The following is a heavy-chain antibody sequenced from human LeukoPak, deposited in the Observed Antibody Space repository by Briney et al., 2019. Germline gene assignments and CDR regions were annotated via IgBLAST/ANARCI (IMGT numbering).Heavy chain of an antibody. CDR1: GGSISSGGYY. J-gene: IGHJ4*02. CDR3: ARGGKGAYYDFWSGTFDY. Sequence: SETLSLTCTVSGGSISSGGYYWSWIRQPPGKGLEWIGYIYHSGSTYYNPSLKSRVTISVDRSKNQFSLKLSSVTAADTAVYYCARGGKGAYYDFWSGTFDYWGQGTLVTVSS. D-gene: IGHD3-3*01. V-gene: IGHV4-30-2*01. CDR2: IYHSGST.